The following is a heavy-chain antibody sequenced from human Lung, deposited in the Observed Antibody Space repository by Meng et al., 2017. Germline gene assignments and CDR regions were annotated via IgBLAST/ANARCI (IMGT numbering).Heavy chain of an antibody. J-gene: IGHJ4*02. V-gene: IGHV4-34*01. CDR1: GGSTSGSY. D-gene: IGHD3-10*01. CDR3: ARERHSTIIRGVIDF. CDR2: INHGGIT. Sequence: QRPQVALGRLRPSENLSRTCAVYGGSTSGSYWSWIRQSPAKGLEWIGKINHGGITNYTPSLESRVTISVDTPKNQFSLRLTSMTVADTAVYYCARERHSTIIRGVIDFWGQGALVTVSS.